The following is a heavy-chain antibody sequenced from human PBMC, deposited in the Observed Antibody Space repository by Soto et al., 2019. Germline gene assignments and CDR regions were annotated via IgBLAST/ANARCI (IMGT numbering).Heavy chain of an antibody. V-gene: IGHV3-23*01. D-gene: IGHD1-7*01. CDR3: AKCMQAYWNYDAYHI. Sequence: GGSLRLSCAASGFTFTTYFMSWVRQAPGKGLEWVAHITGTGGITYYADSVKGRFTISRDTSSNTLYLQMSSLRAEDTALYYCAKCMQAYWNYDAYHIWGQGTMVTVSS. CDR2: ITGTGGIT. J-gene: IGHJ3*02. CDR1: GFTFTTYF.